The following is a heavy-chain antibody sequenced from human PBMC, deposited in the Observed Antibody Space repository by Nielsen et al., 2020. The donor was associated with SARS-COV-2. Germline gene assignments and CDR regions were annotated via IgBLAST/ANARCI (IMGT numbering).Heavy chain of an antibody. V-gene: IGHV3-7*03. CDR2: IDEDGSEN. D-gene: IGHD3-3*01. CDR1: GFSFGSHW. CDR3: ARDRYYDFWSGSPAGDAFDI. Sequence: GESLKISCAGSGFSFGSHWMSWVRQAPGKGLEWVANIDEDGSENNYVDSVKGRFTISRDNAKNSLYLQMNSLRAEDTAVYYCARDRYYDFWSGSPAGDAFDIWGQGTMVTVSS. J-gene: IGHJ3*02.